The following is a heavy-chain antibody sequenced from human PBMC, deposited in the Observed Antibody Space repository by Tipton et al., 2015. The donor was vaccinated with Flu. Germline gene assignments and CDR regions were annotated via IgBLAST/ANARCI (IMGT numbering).Heavy chain of an antibody. CDR1: GFTFSLCT. J-gene: IGHJ4*02. CDR2: IRGKADSYAT. Sequence: VQLVQSGGGLVQPGGSLKLSCAASGFTFSLCTTYWVRQASGKGLEWVGHIRGKADSYATAYAASVKGRFTVSRDDSRSTAYLQMNSVKTEDTAVYYCTTFLDYGGNLFDFWGQGTLVTVSS. D-gene: IGHD4-23*01. CDR3: TTFLDYGGNLFDF. V-gene: IGHV3-73*01.